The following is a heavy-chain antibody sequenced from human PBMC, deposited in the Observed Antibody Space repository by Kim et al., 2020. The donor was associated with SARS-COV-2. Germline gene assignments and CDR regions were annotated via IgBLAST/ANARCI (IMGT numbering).Heavy chain of an antibody. J-gene: IGHJ4*02. D-gene: IGHD1-26*01. Sequence: SETLSLTCTVSGGSISSGGYYWSWIRQHPGKGLEWIGYIYYSGSTYYNPSLKSRVTISVDTSKNQFSLKLSSVTAADTAVYYCARGEVGATQELFDYWGQGTLVTVSS. CDR3: ARGEVGATQELFDY. CDR2: IYYSGST. V-gene: IGHV4-31*03. CDR1: GGSISSGGYY.